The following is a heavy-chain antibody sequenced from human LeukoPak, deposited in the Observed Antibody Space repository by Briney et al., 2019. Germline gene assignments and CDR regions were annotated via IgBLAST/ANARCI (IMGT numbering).Heavy chain of an antibody. J-gene: IGHJ3*02. V-gene: IGHV3-21*01. Sequence: GGSLRLSCAASGFTFSSYSMNWVRQAPGKGLEWVSSISGSSSYIYYADSVKGRFTISRDNAKNSLYLQMNSLRAEDTAVYYCARDSIAAAGGDAFDIWGQGTMVTVSS. CDR1: GFTFSSYS. D-gene: IGHD6-13*01. CDR3: ARDSIAAAGGDAFDI. CDR2: ISGSSSYI.